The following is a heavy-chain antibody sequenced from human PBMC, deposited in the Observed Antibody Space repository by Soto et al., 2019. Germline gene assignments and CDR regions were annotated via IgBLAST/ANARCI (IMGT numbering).Heavy chain of an antibody. D-gene: IGHD2-2*01. V-gene: IGHV4-34*01. CDR1: GGSLSGYY. CDR2: INHSGST. J-gene: IGHJ5*02. Sequence: SETLSLTCAVYGGSLSGYYWSWIRQPPGKGLEWIGEINHSGSTNYNPSLKSRVTISVDTSKNQFSLKLSSVTAADTAVYYCARSAKIHCSSTSCYSPINWFDPWGQGTLVTVSS. CDR3: ARSAKIHCSSTSCYSPINWFDP.